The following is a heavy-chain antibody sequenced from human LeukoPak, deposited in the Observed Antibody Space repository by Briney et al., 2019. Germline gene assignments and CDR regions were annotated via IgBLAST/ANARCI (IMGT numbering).Heavy chain of an antibody. V-gene: IGHV3-30*03. D-gene: IGHD2-2*01. CDR2: ISYDGSNK. J-gene: IGHJ5*02. CDR1: GFTFSSYG. CDR3: ARTIVVVPAAMRLSWFDP. Sequence: GGSLRLSCAASGFTFSSYGMHWVRQAPGKGLEWVAVISYDGSNKYYADSVKGRFTISRDNSKNTLYLQMNSLRAEDTAVYYCARTIVVVPAAMRLSWFDPWGQGTLVTVSS.